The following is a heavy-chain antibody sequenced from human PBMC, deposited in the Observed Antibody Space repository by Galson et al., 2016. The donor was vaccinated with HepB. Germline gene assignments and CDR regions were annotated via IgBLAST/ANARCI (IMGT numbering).Heavy chain of an antibody. D-gene: IGHD2-2*01. CDR1: GYTFTNYA. CDR2: INTNTGKP. Sequence: PVKVSCKASGYTFTNYAMNWVRQAPGQGLEWMGWINTNTGKPTYAQGFTGRFVFSLDTSVSTAYLQISSLKAEDTAVYYCARDQSGHCSSSSCYSVYGMDVWGQGTTVTVSS. V-gene: IGHV7-4-1*02. J-gene: IGHJ6*02. CDR3: ARDQSGHCSSSSCYSVYGMDV.